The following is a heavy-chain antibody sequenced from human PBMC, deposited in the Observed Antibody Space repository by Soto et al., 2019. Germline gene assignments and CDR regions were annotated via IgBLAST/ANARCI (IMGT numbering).Heavy chain of an antibody. V-gene: IGHV4-30-4*08. D-gene: IGHD2-21*01. CDR1: GGSVSSGSYY. CDR3: ARGSVVVVSAPDYFDY. CDR2: IYYSGST. J-gene: IGHJ4*03. Sequence: TLSHTCTVSGGSVSSGSYYWSWIRQPPGKGLEWIGNIYYSGSTYYNPSLKSRVSISVDTSRDKFSLKLSSVTAADTAVYYCARGSVVVVSAPDYFDYWAKGPW.